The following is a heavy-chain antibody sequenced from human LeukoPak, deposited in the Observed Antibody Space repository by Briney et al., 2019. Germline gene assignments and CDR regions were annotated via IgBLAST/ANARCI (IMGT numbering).Heavy chain of an antibody. CDR2: IYHSGST. CDR1: GYSISSGYY. Sequence: PSETLSLTCAVSGYSISSGYYWGWIRQPPGKGLEWIGSIYHSGSTYYNPSLKSRVTISVDTSKNQFSLKLSSVTAADTAVYYCARLSRAVAGKDYFDYWGQGTLVTVSS. CDR3: ARLSRAVAGKDYFDY. V-gene: IGHV4-38-2*01. D-gene: IGHD6-19*01. J-gene: IGHJ4*02.